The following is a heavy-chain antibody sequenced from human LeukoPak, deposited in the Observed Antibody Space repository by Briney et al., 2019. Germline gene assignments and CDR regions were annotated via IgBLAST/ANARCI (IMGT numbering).Heavy chain of an antibody. CDR2: IYYSGST. CDR3: ARRVPILDAFDI. V-gene: IGHV4-39*07. Sequence: SETLSLTCTVSGGSISSSSYYWGWIRQPPGKGLEWIGSIYYSGSTYYNPSLKSRVTISVDTSKNQFSLKLSSVTAADTAVYYCARRVPILDAFDIWGQGTMVTVSS. J-gene: IGHJ3*02. CDR1: GGSISSSSYY.